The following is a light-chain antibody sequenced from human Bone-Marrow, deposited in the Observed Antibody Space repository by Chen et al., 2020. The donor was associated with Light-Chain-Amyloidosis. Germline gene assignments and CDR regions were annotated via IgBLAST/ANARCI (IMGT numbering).Light chain of an antibody. CDR2: DAS. Sequence: EIVLTQASATLSWSPGERATLSCRASQSVSSYLAWFQQKPGQAPRLLIYDASNRATGIPGRFSGSGSGTDFTLTISSLEPEDFAVYYCQQRSNWRVTFGGGTKVEIK. CDR3: QQRSNWRVT. J-gene: IGKJ4*01. CDR1: QSVSSY. V-gene: IGKV3-11*01.